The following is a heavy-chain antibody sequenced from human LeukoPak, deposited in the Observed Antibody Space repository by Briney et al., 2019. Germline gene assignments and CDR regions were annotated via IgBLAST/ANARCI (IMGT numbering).Heavy chain of an antibody. CDR2: ISGGGGST. J-gene: IGHJ6*03. CDR1: GFTFSSYA. CDR3: AKAPGVVPATRYYYYMDV. V-gene: IGHV3-23*01. Sequence: PAGSLRLSCAASGFTFSSYAMSWVRQAPGKGLEWGSAISGGGGSTYYADSVKGRFTISRDNSKNTLYLQMNSLRAEDTAVYYCAKAPGVVPATRYYYYMDVWGKGTTVTVSS. D-gene: IGHD3-3*01.